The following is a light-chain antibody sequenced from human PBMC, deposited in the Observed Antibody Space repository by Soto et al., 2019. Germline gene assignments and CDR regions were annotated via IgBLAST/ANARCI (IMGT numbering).Light chain of an antibody. V-gene: IGKV3-11*01. CDR3: QQRRSWPPTIT. Sequence: EIVMTQSPATLALSAWERATLSCRASQTIDNTLAWYQRKPGQAPRLLILGASERVKGIPARFSGSGSRTDFTLTISSLEPEDFAVYYCQQRRSWPPTITFGQGTRLEIK. CDR2: GAS. J-gene: IGKJ5*01. CDR1: QTIDNT.